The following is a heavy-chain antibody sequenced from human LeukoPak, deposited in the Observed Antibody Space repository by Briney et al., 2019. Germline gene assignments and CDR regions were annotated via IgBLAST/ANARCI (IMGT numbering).Heavy chain of an antibody. CDR1: GGSFSGYY. CDR3: ARRRWLQDPLGY. J-gene: IGHJ4*02. V-gene: IGHV4-34*01. CDR2: INNSGST. D-gene: IGHD5-24*01. Sequence: SETLSLTCAVYGGSFSGYYWSWIRQPPGKGLEWIGEINNSGSTNYNPSLKSRVTISVDTSKNQFSLKLSSVTAADTAVYYCARRRWLQDPLGYWGQGTLVTVSS.